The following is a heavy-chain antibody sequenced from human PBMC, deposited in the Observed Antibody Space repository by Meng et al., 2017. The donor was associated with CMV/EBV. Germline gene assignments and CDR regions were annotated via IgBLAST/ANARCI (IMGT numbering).Heavy chain of an antibody. CDR2: INHSGST. V-gene: IGHV4-34*01. CDR1: GGSFSGYY. Sequence: SETLSLTCAVFGGSFSGYYWSWIRQPPGKGLEWIGEINHSGSTNYNPSLKSRVTISVDTSKNKFSLKLSSVTAADTAVYYCARGGYGDYGRLGVDYWGQGTLVTVSS. CDR3: ARGGYGDYGRLGVDY. D-gene: IGHD4-17*01. J-gene: IGHJ4*02.